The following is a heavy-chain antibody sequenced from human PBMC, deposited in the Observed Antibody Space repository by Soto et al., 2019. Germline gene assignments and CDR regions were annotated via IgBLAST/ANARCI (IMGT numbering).Heavy chain of an antibody. V-gene: IGHV4-59*01. CDR2: INDSGRS. CDR1: GDSSSTYY. D-gene: IGHD2-8*02. J-gene: IGHJ5*02. Sequence: QVQLQESGPGLVKSSETLSLTCSVSGDSSSTYYWGWIRQPPGKGLEWIGCINDSGRSNHNPSLKSRLRISVDASKNQVSLKLTSATAADTAVYYCARSYCADSVSCNWFDPWGQGTLVVVSS. CDR3: ARSYCADSVSCNWFDP.